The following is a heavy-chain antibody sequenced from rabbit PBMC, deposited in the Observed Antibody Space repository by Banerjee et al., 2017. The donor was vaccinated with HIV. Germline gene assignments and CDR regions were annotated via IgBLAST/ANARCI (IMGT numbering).Heavy chain of an antibody. CDR3: ARDLVTVIGWNFNL. D-gene: IGHD5-1*01. J-gene: IGHJ4*01. V-gene: IGHV1S40*01. Sequence: QSLEESGGDLVKPGASLTLTCADSGFSFSSRYWICWVRQAPGKGLEWIACINIVTGKTVYASWAKGRFIMSRTSSTTVFLQMTSLTAADTATYFCARDLVTVIGWNFNLWGPGTLVTVS. CDR2: INIVTGKT. CDR1: GFSFSSRYW.